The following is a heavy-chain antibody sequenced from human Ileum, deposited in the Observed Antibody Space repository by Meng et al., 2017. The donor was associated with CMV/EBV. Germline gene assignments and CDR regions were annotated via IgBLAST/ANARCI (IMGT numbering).Heavy chain of an antibody. D-gene: IGHD3-22*01. J-gene: IGHJ4*02. Sequence: SETLSLTCSVSGDSISRGYYWGWIRQPPGKGLEWIASMYHSVDTFYNPSLRSRVTISVDKSKNQLTLTVRSMTAADTAVYYCAREGDSGSFPHWGQGTLVTVSS. CDR2: MYHSVDT. CDR3: AREGDSGSFPH. CDR1: GDSISRGYY. V-gene: IGHV4-38-2*02.